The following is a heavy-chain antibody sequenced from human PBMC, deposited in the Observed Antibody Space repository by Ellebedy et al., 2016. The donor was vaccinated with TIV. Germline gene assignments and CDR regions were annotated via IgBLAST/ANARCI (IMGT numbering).Heavy chain of an antibody. Sequence: PGGSLRLSCAASGFTFNSYNMNWVRQAPGKGLEWVSYVSRRSSSIYYADSVKGRFTISRDNAKNLLYLQMNSLRTEDTAVYFCAKEGRDDYNPYIDYWGQGTLVTVAS. D-gene: IGHD5-24*01. V-gene: IGHV3-48*04. CDR2: VSRRSSSI. CDR3: AKEGRDDYNPYIDY. J-gene: IGHJ4*02. CDR1: GFTFNSYN.